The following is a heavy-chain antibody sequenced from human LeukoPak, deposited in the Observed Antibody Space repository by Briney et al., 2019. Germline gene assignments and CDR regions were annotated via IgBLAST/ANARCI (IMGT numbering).Heavy chain of an antibody. Sequence: ASVKVSCKASGYTFTGYYMHWVRQAPGQGLEWMGGIIPIFGTANYAQKFQGRVTITTDESTSTAYMELSSLRSEDTAVYYCARDHPYSSSSYYYYYYMDVWGKGTTVTVSS. CDR2: IIPIFGTA. CDR1: GYTFTGYY. V-gene: IGHV1-69*05. CDR3: ARDHPYSSSSYYYYYYMDV. D-gene: IGHD6-13*01. J-gene: IGHJ6*03.